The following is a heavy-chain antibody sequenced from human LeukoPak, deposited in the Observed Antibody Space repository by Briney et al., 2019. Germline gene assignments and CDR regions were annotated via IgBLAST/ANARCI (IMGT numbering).Heavy chain of an antibody. V-gene: IGHV4-34*01. J-gene: IGHJ4*02. D-gene: IGHD3-16*01. CDR2: INHSGST. CDR3: ARCDRLGGLVDY. CDR1: GGSFNTYY. Sequence: PSETLSLTCAVYGGSFNTYYWSWIRQPPGKGLEWIGEINHSGSTNYNPSLKSRFTISVDTSKNQFSLKLSSVTAADTAVYYCARCDRLGGLVDYWGQGTLVTVSS.